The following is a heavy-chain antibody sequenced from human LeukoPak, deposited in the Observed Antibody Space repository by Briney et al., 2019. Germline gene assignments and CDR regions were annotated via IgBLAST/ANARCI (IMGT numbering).Heavy chain of an antibody. CDR2: IYSLGATI. CDR1: GFNFSNFA. J-gene: IGHJ4*02. Sequence: AGGSLRLSCSGPGFNFSNFAMHWVRQAPGQGLEYVSAIYSLGATIYYAGSVKGRFTISRDNSKNTLYLQMSSLRAGDTAVYYCVKGGPTTNIAVAGAFDYWGQGTLVTVSS. V-gene: IGHV3-64D*09. CDR3: VKGGPTTNIAVAGAFDY. D-gene: IGHD6-19*01.